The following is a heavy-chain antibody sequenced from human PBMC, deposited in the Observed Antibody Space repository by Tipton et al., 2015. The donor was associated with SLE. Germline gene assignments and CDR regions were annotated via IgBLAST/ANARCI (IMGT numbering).Heavy chain of an antibody. J-gene: IGHJ4*02. Sequence: TLSLTCAAYGGSFSGYYWSWIRQPPGKGLEWIGEINHSGSTNYNPSLKSRVTISVDTSKNQFSLKLSSVAAADTAVYYCARAGTRQFDYWGQGTLVTVSS. D-gene: IGHD1-1*01. CDR2: INHSGST. CDR1: GGSFSGYY. CDR3: ARAGTRQFDY. V-gene: IGHV4-34*01.